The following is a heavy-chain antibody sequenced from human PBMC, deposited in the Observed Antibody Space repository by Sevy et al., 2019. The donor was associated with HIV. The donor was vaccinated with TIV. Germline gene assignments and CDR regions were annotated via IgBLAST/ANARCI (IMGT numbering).Heavy chain of an antibody. J-gene: IGHJ5*02. D-gene: IGHD6-13*01. V-gene: IGHV3-33*01. CDR1: GFIFSSYG. CDR3: ASSRGGSSSGPLDT. CDR2: IWYDGCNK. Sequence: GGSLRLSCAASGFIFSSYGMNWVRQAPGKGLEWVAVIWYDGCNKYYADSVKGRFTISRDNSKNTLYLQMNSLRVEDMAVYYCASSRGGSSSGPLDTWGQGTLVTVSS.